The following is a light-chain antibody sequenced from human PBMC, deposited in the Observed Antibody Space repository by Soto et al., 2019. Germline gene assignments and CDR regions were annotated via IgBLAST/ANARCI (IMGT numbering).Light chain of an antibody. CDR3: QQRSTSLP. V-gene: IGKV3-11*01. J-gene: IGKJ5*01. CDR1: QSVSSY. Sequence: EIVLTQSPATLSLSPGEKATLSCRASQSVSSYLAWYQQKPGRAPRPLIHDASNRASGIPARFSGRGSGTDFTLTISTLQPEDFALYYCQQRSTSLPLGQGTRLEIK. CDR2: DAS.